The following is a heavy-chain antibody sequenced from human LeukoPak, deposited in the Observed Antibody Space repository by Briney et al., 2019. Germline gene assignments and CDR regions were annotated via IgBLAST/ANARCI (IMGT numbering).Heavy chain of an antibody. D-gene: IGHD6-13*01. Sequence: SETLSLTCTVSGVSVSGYYWSWIRQPPGKGLEWIGYIYYSGSTNYNPSLKSRVTISVDTSKNQFSLKLSSVTAADTAVYYCARYRGPQQQVQRWFDPWGQGTLVTVSS. J-gene: IGHJ5*02. CDR2: IYYSGST. CDR3: ARYRGPQQQVQRWFDP. CDR1: GVSVSGYY. V-gene: IGHV4-59*02.